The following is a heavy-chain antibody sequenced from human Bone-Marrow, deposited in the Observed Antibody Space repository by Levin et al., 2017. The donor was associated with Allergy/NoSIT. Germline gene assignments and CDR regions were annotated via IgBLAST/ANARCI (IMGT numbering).Heavy chain of an antibody. D-gene: IGHD3-16*01. J-gene: IGHJ4*02. V-gene: IGHV3-9*01. CDR2: ITWNGGTI. Sequence: QPGGSLRLSCVVSGFTFDDCAMHWVRQVPGKGLEWVAGITWNGGTITYADSVKGRFTISSDNAKNSLFLQMHGLRPEDTALYYCAKDTLTFGDLIAQTPYWGQGTLVTVSS. CDR3: AKDTLTFGDLIAQTPY. CDR1: GFTFDDCA.